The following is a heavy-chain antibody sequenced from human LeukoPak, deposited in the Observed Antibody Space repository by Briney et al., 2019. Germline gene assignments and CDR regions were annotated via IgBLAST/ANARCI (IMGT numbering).Heavy chain of an antibody. CDR1: GGSISSSSYY. CDR2: IYYSGSS. D-gene: IGHD6-19*01. Sequence: PSETLSLTCTVSGGSISSSSYYWGWIRQTPGKGLEWIGSIYYSGSSYYNPSLKSRVTISLDTSKNQFSLKLSSVTAADTAVYYCVRTEVSSGSEDYWGQGTLVTVSS. J-gene: IGHJ4*02. CDR3: VRTEVSSGSEDY. V-gene: IGHV4-39*07.